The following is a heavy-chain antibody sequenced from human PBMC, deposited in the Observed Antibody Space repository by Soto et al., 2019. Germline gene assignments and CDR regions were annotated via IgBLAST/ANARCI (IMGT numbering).Heavy chain of an antibody. J-gene: IGHJ5*02. CDR2: INHSGST. Sequence: SETLSLTCAVYGGSFSGYYWSWIRQPPGKGLEWIGEINHSGSTNYNPSLKSRVTISVDTSKNQFSLKLSSVTAADTAVYYCARGLVDIVVVVAATCWFDPWGQGTLVTVSS. CDR1: GGSFSGYY. CDR3: ARGLVDIVVVVAATCWFDP. D-gene: IGHD2-15*01. V-gene: IGHV4-34*01.